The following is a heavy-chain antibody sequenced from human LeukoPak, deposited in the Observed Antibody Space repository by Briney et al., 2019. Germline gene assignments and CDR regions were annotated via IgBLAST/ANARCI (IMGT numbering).Heavy chain of an antibody. CDR1: GGSISSYY. CDR3: ARVTTASYYYYYMDV. D-gene: IGHD4-17*01. CDR2: IYYSGST. J-gene: IGHJ6*03. V-gene: IGHV4-59*01. Sequence: SETLSLTCTVSGGSISSYYWSWIRQPPGKGLEWIGYIYYSGSTNYNPSLKSRVTISVDTSKNQFSLKLSSETAADTAVYYCARVTTASYYYYYMDVWGKGTTVTISS.